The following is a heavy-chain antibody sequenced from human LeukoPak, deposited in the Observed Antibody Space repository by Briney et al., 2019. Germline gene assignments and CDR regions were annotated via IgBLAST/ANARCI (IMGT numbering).Heavy chain of an antibody. D-gene: IGHD3-3*01. Sequence: GGSLRLSCTASGFTFTHAWMDWVRQAPGKGLEWVGRLKSKADGETTDYAAPVKGRFTISRDDSKNTLYLHVNSLKTEDTAVYSCAKCITIFGDPLGCAFDFWGQGTVVTVSS. V-gene: IGHV3-15*01. CDR3: AKCITIFGDPLGCAFDF. CDR2: LKSKADGETT. J-gene: IGHJ3*01. CDR1: GFTFTHAW.